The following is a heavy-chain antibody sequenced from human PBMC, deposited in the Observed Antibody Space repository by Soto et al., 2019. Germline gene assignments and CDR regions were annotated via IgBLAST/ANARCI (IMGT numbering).Heavy chain of an antibody. V-gene: IGHV1-46*01. CDR2: INPSGGST. J-gene: IGHJ6*02. CDR1: GYTFTSCY. Sequence: ASVKVSCKASGYTFTSCYMHWVRQAPGQGLEWMGIINPSGGSTSYAQKFQGRVTMTRDTSTSTVYMELSSLRSEDTAVYYCARDLVADSPKFSYYGMDVWGQGTTVTVSS. D-gene: IGHD2-8*02. CDR3: ARDLVADSPKFSYYGMDV.